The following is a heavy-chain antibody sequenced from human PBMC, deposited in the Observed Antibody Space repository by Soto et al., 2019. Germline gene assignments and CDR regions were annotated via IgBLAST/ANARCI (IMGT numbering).Heavy chain of an antibody. CDR2: IIPIFGTA. J-gene: IGHJ1*01. D-gene: IGHD4-17*01. V-gene: IGHV1-69*13. CDR1: GGTFSSYA. Sequence: SVKVSCKASGGTFSSYAISWVRQAPGQGLEWMGGIIPIFGTANYAQKFQGRVTITADESTSTAYMELSSLRSEDTAVYYCARDRVNGDYVVAEYFQHWGQGTLVTVSP. CDR3: ARDRVNGDYVVAEYFQH.